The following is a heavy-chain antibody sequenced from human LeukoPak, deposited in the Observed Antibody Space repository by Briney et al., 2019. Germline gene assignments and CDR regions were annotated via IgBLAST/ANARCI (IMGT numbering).Heavy chain of an antibody. V-gene: IGHV4-4*09. CDR3: ARHSRPTGECYYYMDV. CDR2: IHTSGST. D-gene: IGHD7-27*01. CDR1: GGSISSYY. J-gene: IGHJ6*03. Sequence: TSETLSLTCTVSGGSISSYYWSWIRQPPGKGLEWIGYIHTSGSTNYNPSLKSRVTISVDTSKNQLSLKLSSVTAADTAVYYCARHSRPTGECYYYMDVWGKGTTVTVSS.